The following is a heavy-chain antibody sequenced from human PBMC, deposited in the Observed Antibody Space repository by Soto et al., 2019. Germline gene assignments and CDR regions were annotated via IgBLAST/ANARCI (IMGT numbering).Heavy chain of an antibody. Sequence: SLRLSFASALFTFSIYCIHCVRQAPCNWLDWVAVIWYEGSNKYYADSVKGRLTISRDNSKNTLYLQINSLRDEDTAVYYCARKGGRHIRITMVRGGNGMDVWGQGTTVTVSS. CDR1: LFTFSIYC. D-gene: IGHD3-10*01. V-gene: IGHV3-33*01. J-gene: IGHJ6*02. CDR2: IWYEGSNK. CDR3: ARKGGRHIRITMVRGGNGMDV.